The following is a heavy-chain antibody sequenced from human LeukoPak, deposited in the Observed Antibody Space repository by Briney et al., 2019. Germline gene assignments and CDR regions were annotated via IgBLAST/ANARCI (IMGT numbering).Heavy chain of an antibody. Sequence: ASVKVSCKASGYTFTGYYMHWVRQAPGQGLEWMGWMNPNSGNTGYAQKFQGRVTMTRNTSISTAYMELSSLRSEDTAVYYCARGRPYYYDSSGYGFDYWGQGTLVTVSS. CDR2: MNPNSGNT. V-gene: IGHV1-8*02. CDR1: GYTFTGYY. CDR3: ARGRPYYYDSSGYGFDY. D-gene: IGHD3-22*01. J-gene: IGHJ4*02.